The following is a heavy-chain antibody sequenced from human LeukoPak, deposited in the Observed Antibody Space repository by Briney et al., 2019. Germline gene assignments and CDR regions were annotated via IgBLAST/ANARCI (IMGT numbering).Heavy chain of an antibody. CDR2: IYYSGST. D-gene: IGHD6-19*01. CDR1: GGSISSSSYY. CDR3: ARDPKQWLVPGGYFDY. Sequence: NPSETLSPTCTVSGGSISSSSYYWGWIRQPPGKGLEWIGSIYYSGSTYYNPSLKSRVTISVDTSKNQFSLKLSSVTAADTAVYYCARDPKQWLVPGGYFDYWGQGTLVTVSS. V-gene: IGHV4-39*07. J-gene: IGHJ4*02.